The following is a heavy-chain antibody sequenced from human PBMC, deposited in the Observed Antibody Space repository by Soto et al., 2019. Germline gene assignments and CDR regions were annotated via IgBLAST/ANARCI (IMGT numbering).Heavy chain of an antibody. Sequence: QVQLIQSGAEVKKPGASMKVSCKASGYTFTAYYIHWVRQAPGQGLEWMGCINPNSGGAIYAQKFQGWVTMTRDTSINTAYMELSRLTSDDTAVYYCARAQAKVTQGYDRDAVDVWGQGASVTVSS. CDR1: GYTFTAYY. CDR3: ARAQAKVTQGYDRDAVDV. CDR2: INPNSGGA. D-gene: IGHD4-17*01. V-gene: IGHV1-2*04. J-gene: IGHJ6*02.